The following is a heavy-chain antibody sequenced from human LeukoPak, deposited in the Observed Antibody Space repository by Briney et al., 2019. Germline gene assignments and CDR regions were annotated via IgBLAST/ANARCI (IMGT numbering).Heavy chain of an antibody. D-gene: IGHD4-11*01. CDR3: AKEKNDYSDYSYMDV. CDR2: IRYDGSNK. J-gene: IGHJ6*03. CDR1: GFTFSNYG. Sequence: GGSLRLSCAASGFTFSNYGMHWVRQAPGKGLEWVAFIRYDGSNKYCADSVKGRFTVSRDNTKNTLYLQMNSLSAEDTAAYYCAKEKNDYSDYSYMDVWGKGTTVTVSS. V-gene: IGHV3-30*02.